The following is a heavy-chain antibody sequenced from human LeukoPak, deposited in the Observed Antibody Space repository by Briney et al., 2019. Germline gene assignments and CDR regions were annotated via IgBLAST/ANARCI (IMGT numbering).Heavy chain of an antibody. CDR2: INHSGST. J-gene: IGHJ3*02. CDR1: GGSFSGYY. D-gene: IGHD3-3*01. CDR3: ATYYDFWSDYYTVGAFDI. Sequence: SPSETLSLTCAVYGGSFSGYYWSWIRQPPGKGLEWIGEINHSGSTNYNPSLKSRVTISVDTSKNQFSLKLSSVTAADTAVYYCATYYDFWSDYYTVGAFDIWGQGTMVTVSS. V-gene: IGHV4-34*01.